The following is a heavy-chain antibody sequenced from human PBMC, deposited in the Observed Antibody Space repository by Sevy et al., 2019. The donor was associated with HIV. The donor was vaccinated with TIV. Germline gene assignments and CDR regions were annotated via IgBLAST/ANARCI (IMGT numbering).Heavy chain of an antibody. CDR1: GGSFNNYY. Sequence: SETLSLTCTVSGGSFNNYYRSWVRQPPGKGLQWIGYIYYSGSTNYNPSLKSRVTMSLDTSKNQFTLKLSSVTAADTAIYYCARESIATVGDFDYWGQGTLVTVSS. D-gene: IGHD6-13*01. CDR2: IYYSGST. V-gene: IGHV4-59*01. J-gene: IGHJ4*02. CDR3: ARESIATVGDFDY.